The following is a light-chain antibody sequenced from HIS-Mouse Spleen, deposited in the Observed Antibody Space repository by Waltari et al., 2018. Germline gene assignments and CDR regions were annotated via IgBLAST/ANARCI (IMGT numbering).Light chain of an antibody. Sequence: LSLSPGERATLSCRASQSVSSSYLAWYQQKPGQAPRLLIYGASSRATGIPDRFSGSGSGTDFTLTISRLEPEDFAVYYCQQYGSSPFTFGPGTKVDIK. CDR3: QQYGSSPFT. J-gene: IGKJ3*01. CDR1: QSVSSSY. V-gene: IGKV3-20*01. CDR2: GAS.